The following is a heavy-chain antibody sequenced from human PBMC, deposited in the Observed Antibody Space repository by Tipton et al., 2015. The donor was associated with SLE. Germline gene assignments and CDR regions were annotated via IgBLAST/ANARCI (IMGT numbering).Heavy chain of an antibody. D-gene: IGHD6-19*01. J-gene: IGHJ4*02. V-gene: IGHV3-53*01. CDR1: GFTFSRFW. CDR3: ARGPRVPTSGWYIDC. CDR2: VYVGGTT. Sequence: ALRLSCAASGFTFSRFWMHWVRQGPGKGLEWVSVVYVGGTTYYADSVKGRFTISRDDSKNMLHLQMNSLRAEDTAVYYCARGPRVPTSGWYIDCWGQGTLVTVSS.